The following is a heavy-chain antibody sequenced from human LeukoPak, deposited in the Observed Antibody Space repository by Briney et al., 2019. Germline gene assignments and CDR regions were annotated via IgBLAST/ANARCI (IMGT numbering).Heavy chain of an antibody. V-gene: IGHV3-23*01. CDR2: ISGSGGST. D-gene: IGHD6-19*01. CDR3: AKDGGPFAGYSSGWAFDY. CDR1: GFTFSSYA. J-gene: IGHJ4*02. Sequence: PGGSLRLSCAASGFTFSSYAMSWVRQAPGKGLEWVSAISGSGGSTYYADSVKGRFTISRDNSKNTLYLQMNSLRAEDTAVYYCAKDGGPFAGYSSGWAFDYWGQGTLVTVSS.